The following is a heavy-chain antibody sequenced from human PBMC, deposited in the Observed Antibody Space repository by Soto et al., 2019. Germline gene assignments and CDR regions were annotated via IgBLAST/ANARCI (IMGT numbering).Heavy chain of an antibody. J-gene: IGHJ4*02. CDR2: ISYDGSNK. CDR1: GFTFSSYA. Sequence: GGSLRLSCAASGFTFSSYAMHWVRQAPGKGLEWVAVISYDGSNKYYADSVKGRFTISRDNSKNTLYLQMNSLRAEDTAVYYCARGSYDFWSGYAIDYWGQGTLVTVSS. D-gene: IGHD3-3*01. V-gene: IGHV3-30-3*01. CDR3: ARGSYDFWSGYAIDY.